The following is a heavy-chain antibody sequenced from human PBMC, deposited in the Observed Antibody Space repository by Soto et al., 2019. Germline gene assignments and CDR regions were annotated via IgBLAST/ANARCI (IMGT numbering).Heavy chain of an antibody. J-gene: IGHJ4*02. Sequence: PSEPLLLPSAVSVGSIGTSNWRSWVRQPPSKGLEWIGEIYHSGSTNYNPSLKSRVTISVDKSKNQFSLKLSSVTAADTAVYYCARGRYCSGGSCYPIDYWGQGTLVTVSS. D-gene: IGHD2-15*01. CDR3: ARGRYCSGGSCYPIDY. CDR2: IYHSGST. V-gene: IGHV4-4*02. CDR1: VGSIGTSNW.